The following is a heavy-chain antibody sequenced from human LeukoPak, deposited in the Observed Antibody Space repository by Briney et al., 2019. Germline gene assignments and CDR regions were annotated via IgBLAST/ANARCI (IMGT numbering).Heavy chain of an antibody. D-gene: IGHD3-22*01. V-gene: IGHV3-48*02. CDR2: ISRISTSI. CDR3: ARGVGYYDSSAYYYDY. Sequence: PGGSLRLSCAASGFTFSSYSMNWVRQAPGKGLEWVSYISRISTSIYYADSVKGRFTVSRDNAENSLSLQMNSLRDVDTAVYYCARGVGYYDSSAYYYDYWGQGTLVTVSS. J-gene: IGHJ4*02. CDR1: GFTFSSYS.